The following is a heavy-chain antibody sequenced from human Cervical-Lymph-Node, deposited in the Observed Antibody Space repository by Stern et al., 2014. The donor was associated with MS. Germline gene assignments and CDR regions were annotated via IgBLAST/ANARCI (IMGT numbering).Heavy chain of an antibody. D-gene: IGHD6-13*01. CDR1: GYTFTRYH. CDR3: ARDSTNWCVDY. J-gene: IGHJ4*02. Sequence: QDQLVQSGAEVKKPGASVKVSCKASGYTFTRYHVHWVRQAPGQGLEWLGIINPSDDGTSYAQKFQGRVTMTRDTSTSTVYMELSSLTSEDTAVYFCARDSTNWCVDYWGQGTLVTVSS. V-gene: IGHV1-46*01. CDR2: INPSDDGT.